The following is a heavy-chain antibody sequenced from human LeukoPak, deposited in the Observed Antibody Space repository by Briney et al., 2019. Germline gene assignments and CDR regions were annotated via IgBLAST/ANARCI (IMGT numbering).Heavy chain of an antibody. D-gene: IGHD3-10*01. Sequence: ASVKVSCKASGGTFSSYAISWVRQAPGQGLEWMGGIIPIFGTANYAQKFQGRVTITADESTSTAYMELSSLRSEDTAVYYCASGPGDGPADYWGQGTLVTVSS. V-gene: IGHV1-69*13. CDR3: ASGPGDGPADY. CDR2: IIPIFGTA. J-gene: IGHJ4*02. CDR1: GGTFSSYA.